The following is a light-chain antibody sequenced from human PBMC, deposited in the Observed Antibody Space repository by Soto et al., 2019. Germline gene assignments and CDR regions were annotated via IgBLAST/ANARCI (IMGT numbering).Light chain of an antibody. CDR3: QQYGSSSWT. J-gene: IGKJ1*01. CDR1: QSVSSSY. Sequence: EIVLTQSPGTLSLSPGERATLSCRASQSVSSSYLAWYQQKPGQAPRLLIYGASSRATGIPARFSGSGAGTDFTLTISRLEPEDFAVDYCQQYGSSSWTFGQGTKVEIK. V-gene: IGKV3-20*01. CDR2: GAS.